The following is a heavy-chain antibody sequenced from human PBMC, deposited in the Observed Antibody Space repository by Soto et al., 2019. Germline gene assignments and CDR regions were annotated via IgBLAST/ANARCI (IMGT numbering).Heavy chain of an antibody. J-gene: IGHJ4*02. V-gene: IGHV3-23*01. CDR3: VKDDGGYPSTAPH. CDR2: ISGSGDRT. CDR1: GITISNYP. Sequence: EVQLLESGGGLVQPGGSLRLSCAASGITISNYPMSWVRQAPGKGLDWVSGISGSGDRTYYADSAKGRFTISKDISKNSLSLPLDHLGVEDTAVYFCVKDDGGYPSTAPHWGQGTLVTVSS. D-gene: IGHD3-22*01.